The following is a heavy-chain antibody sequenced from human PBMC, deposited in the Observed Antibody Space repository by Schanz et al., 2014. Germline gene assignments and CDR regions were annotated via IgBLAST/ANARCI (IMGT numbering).Heavy chain of an antibody. V-gene: IGHV3-23*04. CDR1: GFSFGNYG. Sequence: VQLVESGGGLVQPGGSLRLSCEASGFSFGNYGMSWVRQAPGKGLEWVSLISDSGDTAYYADSVKGRFTISRDNFKGALYLQMSSLRSEDTAVYYCARAPVTVGPYHYDMDVWGKGTTVTVSS. J-gene: IGHJ6*03. CDR3: ARAPVTVGPYHYDMDV. CDR2: ISDSGDTA. D-gene: IGHD4-17*01.